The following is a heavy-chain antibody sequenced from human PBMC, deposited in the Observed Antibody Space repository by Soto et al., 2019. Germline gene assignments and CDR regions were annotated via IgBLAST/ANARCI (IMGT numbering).Heavy chain of an antibody. CDR1: GGTFSRHA. CDR2: IIPIFGTA. J-gene: IGHJ4*02. V-gene: IGHV1-69*01. CDR3: ARREMATIPFFDY. Sequence: QVQLVQSGAEVRKPGSSVKVSCKASGGTFSRHAISWVRQAPGQGLEWMGGIIPIFGTANYAQKFQGRVTITADESTSTAYMELSSLRSEDTAVYYCARREMATIPFFDYWGQGTLVTVSS. D-gene: IGHD5-12*01.